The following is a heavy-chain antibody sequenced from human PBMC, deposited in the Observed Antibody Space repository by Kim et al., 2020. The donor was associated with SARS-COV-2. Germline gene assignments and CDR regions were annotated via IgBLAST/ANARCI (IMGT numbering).Heavy chain of an antibody. CDR3: ARGHTPNYDILTGYYFRGRGLRWFDP. CDR2: INHSGST. D-gene: IGHD3-9*01. CDR1: GGSFSGYY. Sequence: SETLSLTCAVYGGSFSGYYWSWIRQPPGKGLEWIGEINHSGSTNYNPSLKSRVTLSVDTSKNQFSLKLSSVTAADTAVYYCARGHTPNYDILTGYYFRGRGLRWFDPWGQGTLVTVSS. V-gene: IGHV4-34*01. J-gene: IGHJ5*02.